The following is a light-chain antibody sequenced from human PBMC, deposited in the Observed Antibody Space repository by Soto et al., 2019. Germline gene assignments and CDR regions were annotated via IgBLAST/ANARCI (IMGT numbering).Light chain of an antibody. Sequence: EIVLTQSPGTLSLSPGERATLSCRASQSVSSSYLACYQQKLGQAPRLLIYGASSRATGMPDRFSGSGSGTDFTFSICRLEPEDCAVYYYQQYGSSPASTVGQGTRLEIK. V-gene: IGKV3-20*01. CDR3: QQYGSSPAST. CDR1: QSVSSSY. CDR2: GAS. J-gene: IGKJ5*01.